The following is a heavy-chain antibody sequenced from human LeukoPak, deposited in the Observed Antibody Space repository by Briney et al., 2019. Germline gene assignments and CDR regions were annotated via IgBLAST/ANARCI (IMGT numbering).Heavy chain of an antibody. CDR2: ISHSGNT. CDR3: AREGPNNFGYHHH. V-gene: IGHV4-38-2*02. J-gene: IGHJ5*02. Sequence: SETLSLTCAVSGHSLSGDYYWGWIRQPRGKGLEWIGSISHSGNTYYNPSLRSRVTISVDTSKNQFSLKLTFVTAADTAVYYFAREGPNNFGYHHHWGQGTLVTVSS. D-gene: IGHD5-18*01. CDR1: GHSLSGDYY.